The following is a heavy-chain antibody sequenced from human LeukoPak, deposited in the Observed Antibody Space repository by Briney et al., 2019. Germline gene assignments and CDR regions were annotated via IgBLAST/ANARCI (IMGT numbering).Heavy chain of an antibody. CDR2: INPNRCGT. CDR1: GSPFNGYY. CDR3: ARSGYTYGPLPAVY. J-gene: IGHJ4*02. V-gene: IGHV1-2*02. D-gene: IGHD5-18*01. Sequence: ASPKISCKGSGSPFNGYYMQWGRQAPGQGLELMRWINPNRCGTRYAQRFQGTVTMTRDTSISTAYMELNRLTSDDTAVYYCARSGYTYGPLPAVYWGQGTLVTVSS.